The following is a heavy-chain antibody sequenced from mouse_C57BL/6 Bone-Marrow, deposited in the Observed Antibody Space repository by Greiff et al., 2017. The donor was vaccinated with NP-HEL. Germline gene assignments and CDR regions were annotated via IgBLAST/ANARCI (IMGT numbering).Heavy chain of an antibody. CDR3: ARDDYDDAMDY. J-gene: IGHJ4*01. V-gene: IGHV1-26*01. Sequence: EVQLQQSVPELVKPGASVKISCKASGYTFTDYYMNWVKQSHGKSLEWIGDINPNNGGTSYNQKFKGKATLTVDKSSSTAYMELRSLTSEDSAVYYCARDDYDDAMDYWGQGTSVTVSS. D-gene: IGHD2-4*01. CDR2: INPNNGGT. CDR1: GYTFTDYY.